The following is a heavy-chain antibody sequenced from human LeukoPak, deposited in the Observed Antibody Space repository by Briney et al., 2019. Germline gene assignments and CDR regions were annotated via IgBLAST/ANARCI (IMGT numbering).Heavy chain of an antibody. D-gene: IGHD1-26*01. CDR2: ISGYRPNT. CDR3: ARAEEWGATTDLDY. J-gene: IGHJ4*02. Sequence: ASVKVSCKASGYIFTRYAISCVRQAPGQGLEGMRWISGYRPNTNYSQKLQGRVTMTTDTSTSTAYMELRSLRSDDTAVYYCARAEEWGATTDLDYWGQGTLVTVSS. V-gene: IGHV1-18*01. CDR1: GYIFTRYA.